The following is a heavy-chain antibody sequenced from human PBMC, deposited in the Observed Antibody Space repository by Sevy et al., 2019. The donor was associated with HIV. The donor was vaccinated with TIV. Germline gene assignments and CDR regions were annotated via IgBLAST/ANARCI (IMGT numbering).Heavy chain of an antibody. CDR3: ARGGVYYYDSSGRRDPYGMDV. D-gene: IGHD3-22*01. J-gene: IGHJ6*02. V-gene: IGHV3-30*04. CDR1: GFTFSSYA. CDR2: ISYDGSNK. Sequence: GGSLRLSCAASGFTFSSYAMHWVRQAPGKGLEWVAVISYDGSNKYYADSVKGRFTISRDNSKNTLYLKMNSLRAEDTGGYYCARGGVYYYDSSGRRDPYGMDVWGQGTTVTVSS.